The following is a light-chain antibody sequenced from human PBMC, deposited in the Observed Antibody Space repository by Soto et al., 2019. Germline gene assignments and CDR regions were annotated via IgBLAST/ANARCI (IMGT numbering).Light chain of an antibody. V-gene: IGLV2-14*01. Sequence: QSALTQPASVSGSPGQSITISCTGTSSDDGGYNYVSWYQQHPGKAPKLMIYEVSNRPSGVSNRFSGSKSGNTASLTISGLQAEDEADYYCSSYTSLYVFGTGTKLTVL. CDR2: EVS. CDR3: SSYTSLYV. CDR1: SSDDGGYNY. J-gene: IGLJ1*01.